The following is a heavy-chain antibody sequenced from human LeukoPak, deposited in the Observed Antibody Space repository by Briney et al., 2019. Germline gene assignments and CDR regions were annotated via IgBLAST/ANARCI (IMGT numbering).Heavy chain of an antibody. Sequence: SETLSLTCTVSGASISGSSYYWGWIRQPPGKGLEWIGSLYHSVSTAYNPSLQSRVSISVDTSNNQFSLKVTSVTAADTAVYYCARHFFGLGSYYTLDHWGQGTLVTVSS. D-gene: IGHD3-10*01. CDR1: GASISGSSYY. CDR2: LYHSVST. J-gene: IGHJ4*02. V-gene: IGHV4-39*07. CDR3: ARHFFGLGSYYTLDH.